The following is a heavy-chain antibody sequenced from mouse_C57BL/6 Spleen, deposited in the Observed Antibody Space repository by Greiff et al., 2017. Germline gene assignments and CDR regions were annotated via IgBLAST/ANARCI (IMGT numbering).Heavy chain of an antibody. CDR3: ARWGYYYGSSWYFDV. J-gene: IGHJ1*03. V-gene: IGHV1-82*01. D-gene: IGHD1-1*01. CDR1: GYAFSSSW. CDR2: IYPGDGDT. Sequence: QVQLKQSGPELVKPGASVKISCKASGYAFSSSWMNWVKQRPGKGLEWIGRIYPGDGDTNYNGKFKGKATLTADKSSSTAYMQLSSLTSEDSAVYFCARWGYYYGSSWYFDVWGTGTTVTVSS.